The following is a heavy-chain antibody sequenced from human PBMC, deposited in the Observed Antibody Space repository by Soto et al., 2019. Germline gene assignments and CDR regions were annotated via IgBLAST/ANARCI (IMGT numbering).Heavy chain of an antibody. J-gene: IGHJ6*02. CDR2: ISYDGSNK. CDR3: ARGDPYYGMDV. Sequence: QVQLVESGGGVVQPGRSLRLSCVASGFTSSSYFMHWVRQAPGKGQEWVALISYDGSNKHYADSVKGRFTISRDNSKNTRYVQMNSLRGDETAVYSCARGDPYYGMDVWGQGTTVTVSS. CDR1: GFTSSSYF. V-gene: IGHV3-30*04.